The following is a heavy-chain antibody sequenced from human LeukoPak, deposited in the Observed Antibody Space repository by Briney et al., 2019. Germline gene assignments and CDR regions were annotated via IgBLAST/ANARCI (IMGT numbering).Heavy chain of an antibody. CDR1: GYTFTGYY. J-gene: IGHJ3*02. D-gene: IGHD1-26*01. CDR2: IYPNSGGT. Sequence: ASVTVSCXASGYTFTGYYMHWVRQAPGQGLELMGRIYPNSGGTNIEQKFPGRVSMTRDTSISTAYMELSRLRSDDTAVYYCARFIVGATPDAFDIWGQGTMVTVSS. V-gene: IGHV1-2*06. CDR3: ARFIVGATPDAFDI.